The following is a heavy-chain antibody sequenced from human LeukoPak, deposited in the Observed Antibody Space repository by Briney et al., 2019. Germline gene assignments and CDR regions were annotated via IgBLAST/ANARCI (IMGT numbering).Heavy chain of an antibody. D-gene: IGHD3-10*01. Sequence: KSSETLSLTCTVSGDSISTYYWSWIRQPPGKGLEWIGYIYYSVTSDYNPSLKSRVTMSVDMSTNQISLKLSSVTAADTAVYYCARASGGDGSGSLWGQGTLVTVSS. CDR2: IYYSVTS. J-gene: IGHJ4*02. CDR3: ARASGGDGSGSL. V-gene: IGHV4-59*01. CDR1: GDSISTYY.